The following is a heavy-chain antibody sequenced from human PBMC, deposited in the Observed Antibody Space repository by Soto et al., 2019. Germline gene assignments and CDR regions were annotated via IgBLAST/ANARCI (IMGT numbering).Heavy chain of an antibody. J-gene: IGHJ5*02. CDR1: GFTFDDYG. Sequence: GGSLRLSCAASGFTFDDYGMSWVRQAPGKGLEWVSGINWNGGSTGYADSVKGRFTISRDNTKNSLYLQMNSLRAEDTALYYCARDGGVLLWFGETPINWFDPWGQGTLVTVSS. CDR3: ARDGGVLLWFGETPINWFDP. V-gene: IGHV3-20*04. CDR2: INWNGGST. D-gene: IGHD3-10*01.